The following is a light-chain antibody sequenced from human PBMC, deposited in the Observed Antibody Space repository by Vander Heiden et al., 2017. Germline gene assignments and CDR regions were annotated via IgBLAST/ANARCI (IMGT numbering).Light chain of an antibody. V-gene: IGKV1-39*01. CDR1: QSISSY. J-gene: IGKJ3*01. CDR3: QQSDSTPFT. Sequence: DIKMTQSPSSLSASVGDRVTITCRASQSISSYLNWYQQKPGKAPTLLIYAASSLQSGVPSRFSGSGSWPDFTLTISRLQPEDFATYYCQQSDSTPFTFGHGTKVDIK. CDR2: AAS.